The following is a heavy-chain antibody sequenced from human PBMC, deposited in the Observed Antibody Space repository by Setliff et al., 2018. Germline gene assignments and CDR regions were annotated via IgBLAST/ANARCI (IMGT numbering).Heavy chain of an antibody. D-gene: IGHD3-22*01. CDR3: ARDGGGPYYYDSSGYRAAFDI. V-gene: IGHV3-48*01. Sequence: HPGGSLRLSCAASGFTFSSYSMNWVRQAPGKGLEWVSYISSSSSTIYYADSVKGRFTISRDNAKNSLYLQMNSLRAEDTAVYYCARDGGGPYYYDSSGYRAAFDIWGQGTMVTVSS. CDR2: ISSSSSTI. J-gene: IGHJ3*02. CDR1: GFTFSSYS.